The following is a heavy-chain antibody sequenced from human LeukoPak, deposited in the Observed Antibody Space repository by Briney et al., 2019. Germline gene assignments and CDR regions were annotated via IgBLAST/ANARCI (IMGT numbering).Heavy chain of an antibody. V-gene: IGHV3-7*01. CDR2: IKQDGSEK. CDR1: GFTFSSYA. Sequence: GGSLRLSCAASGFTFSSYAMSWVRQAPGKGLEWVANIKQDGSEKYYVDSVKGRFTISRDNAKNSLYLQMNSLRAEDTAVYYCARDRGYDYVWGSYRYIPYFDYWGQGTLVTVSS. D-gene: IGHD3-16*02. J-gene: IGHJ4*02. CDR3: ARDRGYDYVWGSYRYIPYFDY.